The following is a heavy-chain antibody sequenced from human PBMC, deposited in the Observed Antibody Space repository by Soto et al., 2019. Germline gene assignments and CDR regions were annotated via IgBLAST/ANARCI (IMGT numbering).Heavy chain of an antibody. CDR2: IIPIFGTA. V-gene: IGHV1-69*06. Sequence: QVQLVQSGAEVKKPGSSVKVSCKASGGTFSSYAISWVRQAPGQGLEWMGGIIPIFGTANYAQKFQGRVTITADKHTSTADMELGSLRSEDTAVYYCARLILYGSGSYLIPYGMDVWGQGTTVTVSS. CDR3: ARLILYGSGSYLIPYGMDV. D-gene: IGHD3-10*01. CDR1: GGTFSSYA. J-gene: IGHJ6*02.